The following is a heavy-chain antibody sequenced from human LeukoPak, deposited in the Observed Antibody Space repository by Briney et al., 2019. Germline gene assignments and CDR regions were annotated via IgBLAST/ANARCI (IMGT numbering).Heavy chain of an antibody. CDR1: GFIFGSYA. J-gene: IGHJ4*02. D-gene: IGHD4-17*01. Sequence: PGGSLRLSCAASGFIFGSYAMTWVRQAPGKGLEWVSAISGSGDTTYYADSVKGRFTISRDDSKNTLYLQMNSLRAEDTAIYYCAKDRLTTVLGILDYWGQGTLVTVSS. V-gene: IGHV3-23*01. CDR3: AKDRLTTVLGILDY. CDR2: ISGSGDTT.